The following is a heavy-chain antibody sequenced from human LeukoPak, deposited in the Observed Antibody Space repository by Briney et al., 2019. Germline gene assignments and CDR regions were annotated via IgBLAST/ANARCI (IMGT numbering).Heavy chain of an antibody. Sequence: KSSQTLSLTCTVSCVSISSVSYYWSWIRQPAGKGLEWFRRIYTSGSTNYNPSLKNRVTISVDTSNNHFSPHRSSVTAEATAVYYCGRDHDYGDYYEYWGQGTLVTVSS. CDR2: IYTSGST. CDR3: GRDHDYGDYYEY. V-gene: IGHV4-61*02. CDR1: CVSISSVSYY. J-gene: IGHJ4*02. D-gene: IGHD4-17*01.